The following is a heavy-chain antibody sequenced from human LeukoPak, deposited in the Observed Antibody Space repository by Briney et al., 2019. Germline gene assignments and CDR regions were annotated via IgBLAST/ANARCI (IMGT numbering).Heavy chain of an antibody. V-gene: IGHV4-34*01. D-gene: IGHD3-9*01. Sequence: SETLSLTCAVYGGSFSGYYWSWIRQPPGKGLEWIGEINHSGSTNYNPSLKSRVTISVDTSKNQFSLKLSSVTAADTAVYYCARGFNVLRYFDWPSHWFDPWGQGTLVTVSS. CDR2: INHSGST. CDR3: ARGFNVLRYFDWPSHWFDP. J-gene: IGHJ5*02. CDR1: GGSFSGYY.